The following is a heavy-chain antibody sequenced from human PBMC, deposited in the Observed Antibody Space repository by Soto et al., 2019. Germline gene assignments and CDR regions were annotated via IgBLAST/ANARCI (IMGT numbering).Heavy chain of an antibody. D-gene: IGHD3-9*01. CDR3: ARSDSMRYYDILTGHQPPTNYYYYYYMDV. CDR2: MNPNSGNT. V-gene: IGHV1-8*01. Sequence: ASVKVSCKASGYTFTSYDINWVRQATGQGLEWMGWMNPNSGNTGYAQKFQGRVTMTRNTSISTAYMELSSLRSEDTAVYYCARSDSMRYYDILTGHQPPTNYYYYYYMDVWGKGTTVTVSS. J-gene: IGHJ6*03. CDR1: GYTFTSYD.